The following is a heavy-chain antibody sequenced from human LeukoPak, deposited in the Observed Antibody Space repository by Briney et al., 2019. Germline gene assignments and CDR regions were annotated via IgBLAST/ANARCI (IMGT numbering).Heavy chain of an antibody. CDR2: INHSGST. Sequence: PSETLSLTCAVYGGSFSGYYWSWIRQPPGKGLEWIGEINHSGSTNYDPSLKSRVTISVDTSKNQFSLKLSSVTAADTAVYYCARGALSVFIAAASXAFDIWGQGTMVTVSS. J-gene: IGHJ3*02. CDR1: GGSFSGYY. V-gene: IGHV4-34*01. CDR3: ARGALSVFIAAASXAFDI. D-gene: IGHD6-13*01.